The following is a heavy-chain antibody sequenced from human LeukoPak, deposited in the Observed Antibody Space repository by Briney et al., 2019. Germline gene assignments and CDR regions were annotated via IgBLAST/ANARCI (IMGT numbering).Heavy chain of an antibody. Sequence: ASVKVSCKASGYTFTDYYIHWVRQAPGQGLEWMGWINPNNGDTNFAPNFHGRVTMTRGTSINTAYMDLSRLRSDDTAVYFCARDEVRGVMRVYGAEYFHHWGQGTLVSVSS. CDR2: INPNNGDT. CDR3: ARDEVRGVMRVYGAEYFHH. CDR1: GYTFTDYY. V-gene: IGHV1-2*02. D-gene: IGHD3-10*01. J-gene: IGHJ1*01.